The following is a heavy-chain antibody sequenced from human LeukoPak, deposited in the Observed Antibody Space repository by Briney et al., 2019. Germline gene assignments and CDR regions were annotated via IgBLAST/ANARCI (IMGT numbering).Heavy chain of an antibody. V-gene: IGHV3-7*01. D-gene: IGHD7-27*01. CDR3: ARDPAWGAIDY. Sequence: GGSLRLSCAVYGFSIRSSWMSWVRQTPGKGLEWVADMNEDGSGTYYVDSVKGRFTVSRDNAKNSLYLQMSSLRAEDTAVYYCARDPAWGAIDYWGQGTLVTVSS. CDR2: MNEDGSGT. J-gene: IGHJ4*02. CDR1: GFSIRSSW.